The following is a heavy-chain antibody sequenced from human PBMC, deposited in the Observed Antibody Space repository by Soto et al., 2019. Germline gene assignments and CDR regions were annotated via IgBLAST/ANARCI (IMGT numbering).Heavy chain of an antibody. CDR3: AKDGVVMSTVRGFFHY. CDR1: GFTFSSYA. V-gene: IGHV3-23*01. D-gene: IGHD2-21*01. CDR2: ISGSGGST. Sequence: PGGSLRLSCEASGFTFSSYAMTWVRQAPGKGLQWVSAISGSGGSTFYADSVKGRFTISRDNSRNTLFLQMNSLRAEDTAVYYCAKDGVVMSTVRGFFHYWGQGALVTVSS. J-gene: IGHJ4*02.